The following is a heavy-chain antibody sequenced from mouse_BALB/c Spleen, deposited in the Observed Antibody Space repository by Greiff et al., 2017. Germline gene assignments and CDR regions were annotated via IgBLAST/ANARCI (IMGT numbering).Heavy chain of an antibody. CDR1: GFSLTSYG. J-gene: IGHJ2*01. CDR2: IWSGGST. V-gene: IGHV2-2*02. CDR3: ARNSLYDYPFDY. D-gene: IGHD2-4*01. Sequence: VQLQQSGPGLVQPSQSLSITCTVSGFSLTSYGVHWVRQSPGKGLEWLGVIWSGGSTDYNAAFISRLSISKDNSKSQVFFKMNSLQANDTAIYYCARNSLYDYPFDYWGQGTTLTVSS.